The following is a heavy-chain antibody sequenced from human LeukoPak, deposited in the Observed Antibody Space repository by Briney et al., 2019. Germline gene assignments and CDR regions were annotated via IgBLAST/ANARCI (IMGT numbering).Heavy chain of an antibody. CDR1: GFTFSRYD. CDR3: ARDLYRIVVVPHYFDY. CDR2: ITQDGSEK. D-gene: IGHD3-22*01. V-gene: IGHV3-7*01. J-gene: IGHJ4*02. Sequence: GGSLRLSCAASGFTFSRYDMSWVRQAPGKGLEWVANITQDGSEKYYVDSVKGRFTISRDNAKNSLYLQMNSLRAEDTAVYYCARDLYRIVVVPHYFDYWGQGTLVTVSS.